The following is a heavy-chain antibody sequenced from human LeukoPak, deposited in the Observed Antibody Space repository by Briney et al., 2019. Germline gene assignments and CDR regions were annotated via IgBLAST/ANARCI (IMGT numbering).Heavy chain of an antibody. Sequence: SGGSLRLSCAASAXTFSSYAMHWVRQAPGKGLEWVAIISYDGSNKYYADSVKGRFTISRDNSKNTLYLQMNSLRADDTAIYYCAKDVTGQQWLVDYWGQGILVTVSS. D-gene: IGHD6-19*01. CDR1: AXTFSSYA. CDR2: ISYDGSNK. J-gene: IGHJ4*02. V-gene: IGHV3-30-3*02. CDR3: AKDVTGQQWLVDY.